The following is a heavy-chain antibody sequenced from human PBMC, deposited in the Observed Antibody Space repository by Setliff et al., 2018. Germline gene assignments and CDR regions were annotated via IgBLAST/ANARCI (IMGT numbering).Heavy chain of an antibody. D-gene: IGHD3-10*01. Sequence: PSETLSLTCSVSGASITSGGFYWTWIRQPAGKGLEWIGYVYPSGSTNYNPSLKNRVTISIDTSKNQFSLKLNSVTASDTAIYYCARPQPRSGGNCFDPWGQGTLVTVSS. CDR2: VYPSGST. CDR3: ARPQPRSGGNCFDP. J-gene: IGHJ5*02. CDR1: GASITSGGFY. V-gene: IGHV4-61*09.